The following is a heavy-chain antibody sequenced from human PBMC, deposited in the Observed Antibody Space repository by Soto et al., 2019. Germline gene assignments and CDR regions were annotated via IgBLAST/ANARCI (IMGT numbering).Heavy chain of an antibody. D-gene: IGHD6-19*01. J-gene: IGHJ1*01. CDR2: ISGSGDST. V-gene: IGHV3-23*01. CDR3: AKGVPGIAVAGTGYFQH. Sequence: LRLSCAASGFTFSSYAMSWVRQAPGKGLEWVSGISGSGDSTYYADSVKGRFTISRDNSKNTLYLQMNRLRAEDTAEYYCAKGVPGIAVAGTGYFQHWGQGTLVTVSS. CDR1: GFTFSSYA.